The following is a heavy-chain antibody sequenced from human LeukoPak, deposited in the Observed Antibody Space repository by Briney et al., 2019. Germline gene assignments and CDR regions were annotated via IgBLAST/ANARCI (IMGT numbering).Heavy chain of an antibody. CDR1: GGSMSGHY. CDR2: IYYSGTT. CDR3: ARERLSDNGGNSYFDH. D-gene: IGHD4-23*01. V-gene: IGHV4-59*11. Sequence: SETLSLTCSVSGGSMSGHYWNWILQSPRKGLEWIGYIYYSGTTNYNPSLKSRVTIAVDTSKNHFSLRLSSVTAADTAVYYCARERLSDNGGNSYFDHWGQGILVTVSS. J-gene: IGHJ4*02.